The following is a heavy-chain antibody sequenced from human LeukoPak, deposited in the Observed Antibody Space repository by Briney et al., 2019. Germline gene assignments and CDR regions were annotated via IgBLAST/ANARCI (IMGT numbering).Heavy chain of an antibody. CDR3: ATNTMFRGIHAFDI. Sequence: KFGESLKISCKGSGYSFTSYWIGWVRQMPGKSLERMGIIYLGDSDTRYSPSFQGQVTISADKSISTAYLQWSSLKASDSAMYYCATNTMFRGIHAFDIWGQGTMVTVSS. V-gene: IGHV5-51*01. CDR2: IYLGDSDT. J-gene: IGHJ3*02. CDR1: GYSFTSYW. D-gene: IGHD3-10*01.